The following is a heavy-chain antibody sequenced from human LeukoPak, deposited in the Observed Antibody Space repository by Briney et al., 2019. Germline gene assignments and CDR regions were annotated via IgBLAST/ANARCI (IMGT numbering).Heavy chain of an antibody. Sequence: SETLSLTCTVSGGSISSYYWSWIRQPPGKGLEWIGLICYSGSTNYNPSLKSRDTISVDTSKNQFSLKLSAVTAADTAVYYCARHGGGVTYFDYWGQGTLVTVSS. J-gene: IGHJ4*02. CDR2: ICYSGST. CDR3: ARHGGGVTYFDY. CDR1: GGSISSYY. D-gene: IGHD3-16*01. V-gene: IGHV4-59*08.